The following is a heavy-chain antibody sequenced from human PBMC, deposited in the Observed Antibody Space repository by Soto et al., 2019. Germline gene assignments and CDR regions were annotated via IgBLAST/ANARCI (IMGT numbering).Heavy chain of an antibody. Sequence: QVQLAQSGAEVKKPGASVKVSCKASGYSFTSYDINWVRQATGQGLEWMGWMNPNSGNTGYAQKCQGRVTMPRNTSISTAYMELSSLRSEDTAVYYCARERSYHMAVWGQGTTVTVSS. CDR1: GYSFTSYD. D-gene: IGHD2-2*01. V-gene: IGHV1-8*01. J-gene: IGHJ6*02. CDR2: MNPNSGNT. CDR3: ARERSYHMAV.